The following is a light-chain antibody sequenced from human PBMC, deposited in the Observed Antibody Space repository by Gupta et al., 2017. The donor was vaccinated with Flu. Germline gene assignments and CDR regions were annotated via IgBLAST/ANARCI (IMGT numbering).Light chain of an antibody. CDR3: QQYGSSPNT. Sequence: EIVLTQSPGTLSLSPGERATRSCRTSQSFSSSYLAWYQQRPGQAPRRLIYGASNRATGIPDRFSGSGSGTDFTLTITRLEPEDFAMYYCQQYGSSPNTFGQGTLLEIK. CDR1: QSFSSSY. J-gene: IGKJ5*01. CDR2: GAS. V-gene: IGKV3-20*01.